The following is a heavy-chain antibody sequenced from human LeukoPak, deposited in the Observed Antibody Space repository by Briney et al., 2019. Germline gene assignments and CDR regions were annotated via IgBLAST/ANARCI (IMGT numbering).Heavy chain of an antibody. CDR3: AGIMYSSSLRY. Sequence: ASVKVSCKASGYTFTGYYMHWVRQAPGQGLEWMGWINPNSGGTYYAQKFQGRVTMTRDTSITTAYMELSRLRSDDTAVYFCAGIMYSSSLRYWGQGTLVTVSS. V-gene: IGHV1-2*02. J-gene: IGHJ4*02. CDR1: GYTFTGYY. CDR2: INPNSGGT. D-gene: IGHD6-6*01.